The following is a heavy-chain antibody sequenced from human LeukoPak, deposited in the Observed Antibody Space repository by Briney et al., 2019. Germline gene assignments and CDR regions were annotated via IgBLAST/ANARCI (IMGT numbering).Heavy chain of an antibody. D-gene: IGHD1-1*01. J-gene: IGHJ4*02. V-gene: IGHV3-74*01. CDR2: INSDGTST. CDR1: GFTFSVYW. CDR3: ARSVPKHFDY. Sequence: GGSLRLSCAASGFTFSVYWMHWVRQAPGKGLVWVSRINSDGTSTTYADSVKGRFTISRDDAKNTVNLQMNSLRAEDTALYYCARSVPKHFDYRGQGTLVAVSS.